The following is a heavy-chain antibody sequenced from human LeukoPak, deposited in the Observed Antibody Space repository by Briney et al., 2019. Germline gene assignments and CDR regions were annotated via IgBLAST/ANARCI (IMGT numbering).Heavy chain of an antibody. J-gene: IGHJ4*02. V-gene: IGHV1-69*05. D-gene: IGHD3-22*01. Sequence: SVKVSCKASGGTFSSYAISWVRQAPRQGLEWMGGIIPIFGTANYAQKFQGRVTITTDESTSTAYMGLSSLRSEDTAVYYCASNPDYDSSGSPVDYWGQGTLVTVSS. CDR1: GGTFSSYA. CDR3: ASNPDYDSSGSPVDY. CDR2: IIPIFGTA.